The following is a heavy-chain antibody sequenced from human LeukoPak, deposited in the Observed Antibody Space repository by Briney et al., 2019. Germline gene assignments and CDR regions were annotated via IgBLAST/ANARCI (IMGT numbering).Heavy chain of an antibody. D-gene: IGHD1-1*01. CDR1: GYTLTELS. CDR2: FDPEDGET. J-gene: IGHJ4*02. V-gene: IGHV1-24*01. Sequence: ASVKVSCKVSGYTLTELSMHWVRQAPGKGLEWMGGFDPEDGETIYAQKFQGRVTMTEDTSTDTAYMELSSLRSEDTAVYYCATTGPVGRPLDYWGQGTLVTVSS. CDR3: ATTGPVGRPLDY.